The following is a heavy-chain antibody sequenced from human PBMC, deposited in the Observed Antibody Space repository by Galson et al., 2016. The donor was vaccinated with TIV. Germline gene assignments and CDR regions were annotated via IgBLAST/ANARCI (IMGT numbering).Heavy chain of an antibody. CDR2: VYYNGVT. J-gene: IGHJ5*02. Sequence: SETLSLTCSVSGGASSTTHFRGWIRQAPGKGLGWIGGVYYNGVTYYNPSLKSRVIISVDTSKGHFSLTLTSVTAADTAVYYCARLDAISAWLDTWGQGALVTVSS. D-gene: IGHD3/OR15-3a*01. V-gene: IGHV4-39*02. CDR1: GGASSTTHF. CDR3: ARLDAISAWLDT.